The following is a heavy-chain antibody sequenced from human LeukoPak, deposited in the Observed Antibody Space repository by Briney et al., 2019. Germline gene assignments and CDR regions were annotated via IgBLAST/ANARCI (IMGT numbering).Heavy chain of an antibody. CDR2: IYYSGST. V-gene: IGHV4-39*01. CDR1: GGSINSSSYY. CDR3: ARHIRITMVRGVKGFGAFDI. D-gene: IGHD3-10*01. Sequence: SETLSLTCTVSGGSINSSSYYWGWIRQPPGKGLEWIGSIYYSGSTYHNPSLKSRVTISVDTSKNQFSLKLSSVTAADTAVYYCARHIRITMVRGVKGFGAFDIWGQGTMVTVSS. J-gene: IGHJ3*02.